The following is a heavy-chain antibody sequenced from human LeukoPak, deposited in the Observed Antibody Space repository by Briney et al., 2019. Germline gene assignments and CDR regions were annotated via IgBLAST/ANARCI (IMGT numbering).Heavy chain of an antibody. D-gene: IGHD5-24*01. CDR3: ARLPGQEMATNDY. CDR2: IIPIPGIA. CDR1: GGTFSSYA. V-gene: IGHV1-69*04. Sequence: SVKVSCKASGGTFSSYAISWVRQAPGQGLEWMGRIIPIPGIANYAQKFQGRVTITADKSTSTAYMELSSLRSEDTAVYYCARLPGQEMATNDYWGQGTLVTVSS. J-gene: IGHJ4*02.